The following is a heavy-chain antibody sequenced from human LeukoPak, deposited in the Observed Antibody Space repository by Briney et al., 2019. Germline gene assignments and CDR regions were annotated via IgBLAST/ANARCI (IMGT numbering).Heavy chain of an antibody. CDR1: GGSISSYY. Sequence: SETLSLTCTVSGGSISSYYWSWIRHPPGKGLEWIGYIYYSGSTNYNPSLKSRVPISVDTSKNQFSLNLSSVTAAATAVYNCARDRAGTFDYWGQGNLVTVSS. J-gene: IGHJ4*02. V-gene: IGHV4-59*01. CDR2: IYYSGST. CDR3: ARDRAGTFDY. D-gene: IGHD1-7*01.